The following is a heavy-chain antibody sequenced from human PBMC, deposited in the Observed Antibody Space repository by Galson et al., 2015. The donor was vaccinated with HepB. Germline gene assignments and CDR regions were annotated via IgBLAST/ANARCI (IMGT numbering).Heavy chain of an antibody. D-gene: IGHD1-1*01. CDR3: AKSPGPSMMIQPAPED. J-gene: IGHJ4*02. Sequence: SLRLSCAASGYTFNNYAMSWVRQAPGKGLEWVSGVSGSGIDTFYADSVKGRFTISRDNSNKTLYLQLNSLTVEDTAVYYCAKSPGPSMMIQPAPEDWGQGTLVTVSS. CDR2: VSGSGIDT. V-gene: IGHV3-23*01. CDR1: GYTFNNYA.